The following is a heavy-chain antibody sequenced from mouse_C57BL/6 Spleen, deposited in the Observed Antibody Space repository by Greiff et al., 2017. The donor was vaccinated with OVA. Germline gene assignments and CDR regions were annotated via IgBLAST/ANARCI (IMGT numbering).Heavy chain of an antibody. V-gene: IGHV1-80*01. J-gene: IGHJ1*03. Sequence: VQLQESGAELVKPGASVKISCKASGYAFSSYWMTWVKQRPGKGLEWIGQIYPGDGDTNYNGKFKGKATLTADKSSSTAYMQLSSLTSEDSAVYFCARYGYDWYFDVWGTGTTVTVSS. D-gene: IGHD2-2*01. CDR2: IYPGDGDT. CDR1: GYAFSSYW. CDR3: ARYGYDWYFDV.